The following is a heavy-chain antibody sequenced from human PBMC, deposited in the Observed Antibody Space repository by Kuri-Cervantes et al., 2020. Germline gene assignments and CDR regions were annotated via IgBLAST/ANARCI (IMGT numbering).Heavy chain of an antibody. CDR1: GGTFSST. CDR2: IIPFLQVP. V-gene: IGHV1-69*10. J-gene: IGHJ5*02. Sequence: SVKVSCKASGGTFSSTVAWVRQAPGQGLEWMGGIIPFLQVPNYAQKFQGRVTITADKSTSTAYMELSSLRSEDTAVYYCASGTLNYDYIWGSYRSNWFDPWGQGTLVTVSS. D-gene: IGHD3-16*02. CDR3: ASGTLNYDYIWGSYRSNWFDP.